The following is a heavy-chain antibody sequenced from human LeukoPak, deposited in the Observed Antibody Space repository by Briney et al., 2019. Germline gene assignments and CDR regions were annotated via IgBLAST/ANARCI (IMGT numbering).Heavy chain of an antibody. J-gene: IGHJ4*02. CDR3: AKAIAAAGTGATTFDY. Sequence: GGSLRLSCAASGFTFSSYAMSWVRQAPGKGLEWVSAISGSGGNTYYADSVKGRFTISRDNSKNTLYLQMNSLRAEDTAVYYCAKAIAAAGTGATTFDYWGQGTLVTVSS. D-gene: IGHD6-13*01. CDR2: ISGSGGNT. V-gene: IGHV3-23*01. CDR1: GFTFSSYA.